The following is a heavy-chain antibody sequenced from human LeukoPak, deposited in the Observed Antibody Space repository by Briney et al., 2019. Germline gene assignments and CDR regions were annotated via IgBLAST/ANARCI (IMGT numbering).Heavy chain of an antibody. J-gene: IGHJ6*02. CDR2: IIPIFGTA. CDR3: ARGTVMVYARYYYYYGMDA. CDR1: GGTFSSYA. D-gene: IGHD5/OR15-5a*01. Sequence: SVKVSCRASGGTFSSYAISWVRQAPGQGLEWMGGIIPIFGTANYVQKFQGRVTITADESTSTAYMGLSSLRSEDTAVYYCARGTVMVYARYYYYYGMDAWGQGTTVTVSS. V-gene: IGHV1-69*13.